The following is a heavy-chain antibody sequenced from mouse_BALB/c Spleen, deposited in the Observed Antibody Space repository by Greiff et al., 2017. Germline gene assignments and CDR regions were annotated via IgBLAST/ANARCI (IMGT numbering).Heavy chain of an antibody. CDR2: ISNLAYSI. Sequence: DVMLVESGGGLVQPGGSRKLSCAASGFTFSDYGMAWVRQAPGKGPEWVAFISNLAYSIYYADTVTGRFTISRENAKNTLYLEMSSLRSEDTAMYYCARDGTQYYYAMDYWGQGTSVTVSS. D-gene: IGHD1-1*02. CDR3: ARDGTQYYYAMDY. J-gene: IGHJ4*01. CDR1: GFTFSDYG. V-gene: IGHV5-15*02.